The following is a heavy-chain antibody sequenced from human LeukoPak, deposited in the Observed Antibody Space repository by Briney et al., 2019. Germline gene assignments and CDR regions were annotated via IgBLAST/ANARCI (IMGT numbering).Heavy chain of an antibody. CDR1: GYTFTSYD. Sequence: ASVKVSCKASGYTFTSYDINWVRQATGQGLEWMGWMNPNSGNTGYAQKFQGRVTMTRNTSISTAYMELSSLRSEDTAVYYCARFRKSSLFKKDIVVVPAAILYYYYMDVWGKGTTVTVSS. V-gene: IGHV1-8*01. CDR2: MNPNSGNT. CDR3: ARFRKSSLFKKDIVVVPAAILYYYYMDV. D-gene: IGHD2-2*02. J-gene: IGHJ6*03.